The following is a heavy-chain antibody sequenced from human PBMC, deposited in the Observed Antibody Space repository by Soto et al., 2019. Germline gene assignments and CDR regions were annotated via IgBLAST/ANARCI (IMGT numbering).Heavy chain of an antibody. J-gene: IGHJ6*02. D-gene: IGHD3-10*01. Sequence: GGSLRLSCAASGFTFSSYGMHWVRQAPGKGLEWVAVISYDGSNKYYADSVKGRFTISRDNSKNTLYLQMNSLRAEDTAGYYCAKGIRSDYYGSGSYYNVTWWYYYYYGMDVWGQGTTVTVSS. CDR1: GFTFSSYG. V-gene: IGHV3-30*18. CDR3: AKGIRSDYYGSGSYYNVTWWYYYYYGMDV. CDR2: ISYDGSNK.